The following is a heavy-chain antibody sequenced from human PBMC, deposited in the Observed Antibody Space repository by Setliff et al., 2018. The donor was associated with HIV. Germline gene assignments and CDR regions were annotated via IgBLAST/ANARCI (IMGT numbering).Heavy chain of an antibody. CDR3: ARPNSSGWYPGAFDI. CDR2: IYHSGST. Sequence: NPSETLSLTCAVSGYSISSGYYWGWIRQPPGKGLEWIGSIYHSGSTYYNPSLKSRVTISVDTSKNQFSLKLSSVTAADTAVYYCARPNSSGWYPGAFDIWGQGTMVTVSS. J-gene: IGHJ3*02. D-gene: IGHD6-19*01. V-gene: IGHV4-38-2*01. CDR1: GYSISSGYY.